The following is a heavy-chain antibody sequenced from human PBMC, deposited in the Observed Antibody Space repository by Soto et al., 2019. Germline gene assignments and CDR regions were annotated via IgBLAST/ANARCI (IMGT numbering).Heavy chain of an antibody. Sequence: SLETLSLTCTVPGGSVNIGTYYWSWIRQPPGKGLEWIGFIHYSGSTNYNPSLKSRVTISVDTSKNQFSLKLSSVTAADTAAYYCARHYDILTGYYLYFDYWGQGTLVTVSS. CDR2: IHYSGST. J-gene: IGHJ4*02. CDR1: GGSVNIGTYY. CDR3: ARHYDILTGYYLYFDY. D-gene: IGHD3-9*01. V-gene: IGHV4-61*01.